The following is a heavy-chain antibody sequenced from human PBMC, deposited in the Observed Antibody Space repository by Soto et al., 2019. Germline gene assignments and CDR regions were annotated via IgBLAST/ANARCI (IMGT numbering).Heavy chain of an antibody. J-gene: IGHJ4*02. CDR1: GFTFSNYS. CDR2: ISSSGRQT. D-gene: IGHD3-3*01. V-gene: IGHV3-23*01. Sequence: GGSLRLSCAASGFTFSNYSMSWVRQAPGKWLEWVSAISSSGRQTYYADSVRGRFTILRDNSKNALYLQMSSLRAGDTAVYYCAKDRTTFGVINQYFFDSWGQGTLVTVSS. CDR3: AKDRTTFGVINQYFFDS.